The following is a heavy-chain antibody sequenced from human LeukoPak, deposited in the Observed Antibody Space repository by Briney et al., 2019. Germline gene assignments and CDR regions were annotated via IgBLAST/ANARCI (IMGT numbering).Heavy chain of an antibody. CDR3: AKKTDNSFDY. CDR1: GYSSSNYW. V-gene: IGHV5-51*01. CDR2: IFRSDADT. J-gene: IGHJ4*02. Sequence: GECLKISCQGSGYSSSNYWIGCVRRMPGKGVEWMGLIFRSDADTRYGPSFQGQVTISADKSIGTAYLQWSSLKASDTAMYYCAKKTDNSFDYSGQGTLVTVSS.